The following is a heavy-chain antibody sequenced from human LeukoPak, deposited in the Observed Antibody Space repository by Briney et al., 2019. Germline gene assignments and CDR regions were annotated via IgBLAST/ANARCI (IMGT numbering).Heavy chain of an antibody. CDR3: VRVRLLWFGELFPKMYFFDY. Sequence: PSETLSLTCTVSGGSISSGGYYWNWIRQHPGKGLEWVGYIYYSGSTYYNPSLKSRVTISVDTSKNQFSLKLRSVTAADTAVYYCVRVRLLWFGELFPKMYFFDYWGQGTLVTVSS. CDR2: IYYSGST. D-gene: IGHD3-10*01. V-gene: IGHV4-31*03. J-gene: IGHJ4*02. CDR1: GGSISSGGYY.